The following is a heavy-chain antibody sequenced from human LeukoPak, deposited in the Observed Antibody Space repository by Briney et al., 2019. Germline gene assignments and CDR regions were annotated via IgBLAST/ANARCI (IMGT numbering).Heavy chain of an antibody. D-gene: IGHD2-2*01. CDR2: INWNGGST. CDR3: AREISRPALDY. V-gene: IGHV3-20*01. CDR1: GFTFDDYG. Sequence: GGSLRLSCAASGFTFDDYGVSWVRQAPGEGLEWVSSINWNGGSTGYADSVKGRFTISRDNAKNSVYLQMNSLRAEDTALYHCAREISRPALDYWGQGTLVTVSS. J-gene: IGHJ4*02.